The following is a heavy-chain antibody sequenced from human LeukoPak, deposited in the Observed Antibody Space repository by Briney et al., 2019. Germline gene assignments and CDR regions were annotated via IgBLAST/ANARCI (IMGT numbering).Heavy chain of an antibody. CDR1: GGSISSGDYY. Sequence: SQTLSLTCTVSGGSISSGDYYWSWIRQPPGKGLEWIAYMYYSGSTYYNPSLKSRVTMSADTSKNQLPLKLSSVTAADTAVYYCARPYYYDSRIDPWGQGILVTVSS. CDR3: ARPYYYDSRIDP. J-gene: IGHJ5*02. CDR2: MYYSGST. V-gene: IGHV4-30-4*01. D-gene: IGHD3-22*01.